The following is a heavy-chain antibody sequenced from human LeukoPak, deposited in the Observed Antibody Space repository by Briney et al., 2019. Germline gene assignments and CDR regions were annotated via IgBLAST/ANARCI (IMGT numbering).Heavy chain of an antibody. CDR2: IYYSGST. D-gene: IGHD2-2*01. CDR3: ASGLGYCSSTSCQHNWFDP. V-gene: IGHV4-59*01. CDR1: GGSISSYY. Sequence: PSETLSLTCTVSGGSISSYYWSWIRQPPAKGLEWIGYIYYSGSTNYNPSLKSRVTISVDTSKNQFSLKLSSVTAADTAVYYCASGLGYCSSTSCQHNWFDPWGQGTLVTVSS. J-gene: IGHJ5*02.